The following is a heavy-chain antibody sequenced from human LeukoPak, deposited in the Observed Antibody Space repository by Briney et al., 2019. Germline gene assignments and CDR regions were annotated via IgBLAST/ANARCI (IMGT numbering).Heavy chain of an antibody. CDR3: ARVSGYKDY. J-gene: IGHJ4*02. Sequence: SETLSLTCTVSGGSISSSSYYWGWIRQPPGKGLEWIGSIYCSGSTYYNPSLKSRVTISVDTSKNQFSLKLSSVTAADTAVYYCARVSGYKDYWGQGTLVTVSS. CDR1: GGSISSSSYY. D-gene: IGHD5-24*01. V-gene: IGHV4-39*07. CDR2: IYCSGST.